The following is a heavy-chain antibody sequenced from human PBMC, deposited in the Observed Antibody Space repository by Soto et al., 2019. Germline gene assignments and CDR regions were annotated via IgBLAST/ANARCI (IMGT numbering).Heavy chain of an antibody. CDR1: GYTFTSYD. D-gene: IGHD2-2*01. J-gene: IGHJ6*02. Sequence: QVQLVQSVAEVKKPGASVKVSCKASGYTFTSYDINWVRQATGQGLEWMGWMNPNSGNTGYAQKCQGRVPRTRNTSISTAYMELSSLRSEDTAVYYCASGIVPAAMVYYYYGMDVWGQGTTVTVSS. CDR3: ASGIVPAAMVYYYYGMDV. CDR2: MNPNSGNT. V-gene: IGHV1-8*01.